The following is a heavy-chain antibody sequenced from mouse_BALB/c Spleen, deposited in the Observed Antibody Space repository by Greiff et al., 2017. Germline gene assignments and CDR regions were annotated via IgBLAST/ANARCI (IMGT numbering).Heavy chain of an antibody. CDR1: GYTFTSYV. CDR3: ARNYDYAAAWFAY. D-gene: IGHD2-4*01. Sequence: EVQRVESGPELVKPGASVKMSCKASGYTFTSYVMHWVKQKPGQGLEWIGYINPYNDGTKYNEKFKGKATLTSDKSSSTAYMELSSLTSEDSAVYYCARNYDYAAAWFAYWGQGALVTVSA. CDR2: INPYNDGT. V-gene: IGHV1-14*01. J-gene: IGHJ3*01.